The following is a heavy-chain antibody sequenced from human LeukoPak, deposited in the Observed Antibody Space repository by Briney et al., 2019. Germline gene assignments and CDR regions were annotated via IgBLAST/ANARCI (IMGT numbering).Heavy chain of an antibody. D-gene: IGHD3-10*01. Sequence: SETLSLTCAVYGGSFSGYYWSWIRQPPGKGLEWIGEINHSGSTNYSPSLKSRVTISVDTSKNQFSLKLSSVTAADTAVYYCARGRLGSRITMVRGFDPWGQGTLVTVSS. CDR1: GGSFSGYY. CDR3: ARGRLGSRITMVRGFDP. CDR2: INHSGST. V-gene: IGHV4-34*01. J-gene: IGHJ5*02.